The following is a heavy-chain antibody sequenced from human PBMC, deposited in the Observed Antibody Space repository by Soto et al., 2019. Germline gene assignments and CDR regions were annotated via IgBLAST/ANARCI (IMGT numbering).Heavy chain of an antibody. J-gene: IGHJ6*02. CDR3: ASSVAKYYYYGMDV. Sequence: PGGSLRLSCAASGFTFSDYYMSWIRQAPGKGLEWVSYISSSGSTIYYADSVKGRFTISRDNAKNSLYLQMNSLRAEDTAVYYWASSVAKYYYYGMDVWGQGTTVTVSS. CDR2: ISSSGSTI. CDR1: GFTFSDYY. V-gene: IGHV3-11*01. D-gene: IGHD5-12*01.